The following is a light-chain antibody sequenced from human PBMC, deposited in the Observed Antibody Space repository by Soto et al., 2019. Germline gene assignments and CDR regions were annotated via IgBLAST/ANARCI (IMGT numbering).Light chain of an antibody. CDR3: QQYNSFWT. Sequence: DIQMTQSPSTLSASVGDRVTITCRASQSISSWLAWYQQKPGKAPKLLIYDASYLERGVPSRFSGSGSGTEFTVTISSLQPDDLATYYCQQYNSFWTFGQGTKVET. CDR2: DAS. J-gene: IGKJ1*01. CDR1: QSISSW. V-gene: IGKV1-5*01.